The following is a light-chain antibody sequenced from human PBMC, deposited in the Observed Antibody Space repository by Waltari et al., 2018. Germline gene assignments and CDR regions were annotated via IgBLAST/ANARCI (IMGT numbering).Light chain of an antibody. CDR2: LGS. CDR3: MQALQTVYT. CDR1: HSLLYSNGYTY. J-gene: IGKJ2*01. V-gene: IGKV2-28*01. Sequence: DIVMTQSPLSLAVTPGEPASISCRSSHSLLYSNGYTYLDWYLQKPGQSPQLLIYLGSTRASGVPDRFSGSGSGTDFTLKISRVEAEDVGVYYCMQALQTVYTFGQGTKLGI.